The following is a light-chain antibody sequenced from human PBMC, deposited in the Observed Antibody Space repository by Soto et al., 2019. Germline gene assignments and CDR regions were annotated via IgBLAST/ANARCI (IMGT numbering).Light chain of an antibody. CDR2: GAS. CDR3: QQYGTPLFT. J-gene: IGKJ3*01. Sequence: IVLTQSPGTLSLSPGERATLSCGASQSVTNNFLAWYQQKPGQAPRLLIYGASSRATGVPDRFSGSGSGTDFTLTISRLEPGDFAVYYCQQYGTPLFTFGLGTKVDIK. CDR1: QSVTNNF. V-gene: IGKV3-20*01.